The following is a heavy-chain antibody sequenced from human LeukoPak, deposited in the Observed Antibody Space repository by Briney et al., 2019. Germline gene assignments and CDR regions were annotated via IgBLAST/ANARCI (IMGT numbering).Heavy chain of an antibody. CDR1: GGSFSGYY. CDR2: INHSGST. Sequence: SETLSLTCAVYGGSFSGYYWSWLRQPPGKGLEWIGEINHSGSTNYNPSLKSRVTISVDTSKNQFSLKLSSVTAADTAVYYCARPTYDFWSGYYKGWFDPWGQGTLVTVSS. J-gene: IGHJ5*02. D-gene: IGHD3-3*01. V-gene: IGHV4-34*01. CDR3: ARPTYDFWSGYYKGWFDP.